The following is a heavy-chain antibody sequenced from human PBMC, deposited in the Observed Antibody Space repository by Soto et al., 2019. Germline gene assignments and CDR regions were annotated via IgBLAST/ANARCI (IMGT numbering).Heavy chain of an antibody. CDR2: IKQDGSQK. Sequence: PGGSLRLSCAASGFTLSTYWMTWVRQAPGKGLEWVANIKQDGSQKYYVDSVKGRFTISRDNAKKMLYLQMSGRRADDTAVYYCARWMADGSGTGAENWFVSWGQGIRVTV. D-gene: IGHD3-10*01. J-gene: IGHJ5*01. CDR3: ARWMADGSGTGAENWFVS. CDR1: GFTLSTYW. V-gene: IGHV3-7*01.